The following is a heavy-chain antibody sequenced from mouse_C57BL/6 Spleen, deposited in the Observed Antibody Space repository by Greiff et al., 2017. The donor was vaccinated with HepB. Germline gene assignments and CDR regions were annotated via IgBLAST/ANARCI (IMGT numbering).Heavy chain of an antibody. D-gene: IGHD2-4*01. Sequence: EVQLVESGGGLVKPGGSLKLSCAASGFTFSDYGMHWVRQAPEKGLEWVAYISSGSSTIYYADTVKGRFTISRDNAKNTLFMQMTSLRSEDTAMYYCARGGDYDDHYYAMDYWGQGTSVTVSS. J-gene: IGHJ4*01. CDR3: ARGGDYDDHYYAMDY. CDR1: GFTFSDYG. V-gene: IGHV5-17*01. CDR2: ISSGSSTI.